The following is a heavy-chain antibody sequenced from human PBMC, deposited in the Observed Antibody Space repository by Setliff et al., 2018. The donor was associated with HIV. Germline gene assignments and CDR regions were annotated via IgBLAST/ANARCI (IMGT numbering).Heavy chain of an antibody. CDR1: GGSIRSGSYY. D-gene: IGHD6-19*01. Sequence: SETLSLTCTVAGGSIRSGSYYWGGIRQPPGKGLDWIGNISYSGKTYYNPSLKSRVTISVDTSNNHFSLRLNSVTAADTAIYYCARQGAVTGQSFDSWGPGALVTVSS. J-gene: IGHJ4*02. V-gene: IGHV4-39*01. CDR2: ISYSGKT. CDR3: ARQGAVTGQSFDS.